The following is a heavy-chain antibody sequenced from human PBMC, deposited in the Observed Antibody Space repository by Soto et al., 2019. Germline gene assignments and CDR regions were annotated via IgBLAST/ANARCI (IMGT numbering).Heavy chain of an antibody. J-gene: IGHJ5*02. CDR2: ISAYNGNT. D-gene: IGHD4-17*01. CDR3: ARRDYGEKFDP. Sequence: ASVKVSCKASGYTFTIYGISCVRQAPVQGLEWMGCISAYNGNTNYAQKLQGRVTMTTDTSTSTAYMELRSLRSDDTAVYYCARRDYGEKFDPWGQGTLVTVS. CDR1: GYTFTIYG. V-gene: IGHV1-18*01.